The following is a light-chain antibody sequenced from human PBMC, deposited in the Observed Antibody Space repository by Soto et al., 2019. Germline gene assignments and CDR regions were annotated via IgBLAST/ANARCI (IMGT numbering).Light chain of an antibody. CDR3: QKSYSTPWT. J-gene: IGKJ1*01. Sequence: DIQMTQSPSSLSASVGDRVTITCRASQSIGSYSNWYQQKPGKAPKLLIYAASSLQSGFPLRFHGSGSGTDFTLTISSLQPEDFATYYCQKSYSTPWTFGRGTTVEIX. CDR1: QSIGSY. V-gene: IGKV1-39*01. CDR2: AAS.